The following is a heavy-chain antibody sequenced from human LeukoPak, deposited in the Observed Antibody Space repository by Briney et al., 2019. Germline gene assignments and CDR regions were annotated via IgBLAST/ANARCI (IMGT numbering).Heavy chain of an antibody. CDR1: GYSLSSGYY. J-gene: IGHJ3*02. D-gene: IGHD3-22*01. V-gene: IGHV4-38-2*02. CDR3: ARAPSAYDSSGYYLDAFDI. Sequence: PSETLSLTCTVSGYSLSSGYYWGWIRQPPGKGLEWIGSVDHSGDTYYNPSLRSRVSISVDTSKNQFSLKLSSVTAADTAVYYCARAPSAYDSSGYYLDAFDIWGQGTMVTVSS. CDR2: VDHSGDT.